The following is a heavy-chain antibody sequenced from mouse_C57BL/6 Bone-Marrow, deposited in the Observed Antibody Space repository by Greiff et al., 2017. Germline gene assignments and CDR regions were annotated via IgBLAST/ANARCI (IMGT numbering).Heavy chain of an antibody. Sequence: QVQLQQSGAELARPGASVKMSCKASGYTFTSYTMHWVKQRPGQGLEWIGYINPSSGYTKYNQKFKDKATLTADKSSSTAYLQLSSLTSEDSAIXFCASPYYGYEGFAYWSQGTLVTVSA. J-gene: IGHJ3*01. CDR2: INPSSGYT. V-gene: IGHV1-4*01. CDR3: ASPYYGYEGFAY. D-gene: IGHD2-9*01. CDR1: GYTFTSYT.